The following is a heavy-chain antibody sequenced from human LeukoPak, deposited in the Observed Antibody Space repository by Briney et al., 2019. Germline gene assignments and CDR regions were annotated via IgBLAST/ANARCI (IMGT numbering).Heavy chain of an antibody. D-gene: IGHD6-6*01. J-gene: IGHJ5*02. CDR3: ARDSSGSTSSLPGTNWFNP. Sequence: KTSETLSLTCTVSGGSITGYYWSWIRQPAGKGLEWIGRIYTIGRLNYNPSLESRVTMSVDTSKNQFSLKLNSVTAVDTAVYYCARDSSGSTSSLPGTNWFNPWGQGTLVTVSS. CDR2: IYTIGRL. V-gene: IGHV4-4*07. CDR1: GGSITGYY.